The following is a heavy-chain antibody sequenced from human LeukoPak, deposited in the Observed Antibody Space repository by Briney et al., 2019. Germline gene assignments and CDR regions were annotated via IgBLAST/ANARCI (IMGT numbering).Heavy chain of an antibody. J-gene: IGHJ4*02. CDR3: ARDQKGEPGMGDY. CDR2: ISSSSSYI. V-gene: IGHV3-21*01. CDR1: GFTFSSYS. Sequence: PGGSLRLSCAASGFTFSSYSMNWVRQAPGKGLEWVSSISSSSSYIYYADSVKGRFTISRDNAKNSLYLQMNSLRAEDTAVYYCARDQKGEPGMGDYWGQGTLVTVSS. D-gene: IGHD1-26*01.